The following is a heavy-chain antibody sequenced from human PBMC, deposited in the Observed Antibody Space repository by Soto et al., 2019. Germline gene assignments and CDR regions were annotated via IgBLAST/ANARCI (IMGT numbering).Heavy chain of an antibody. CDR1: GFTFSSYG. J-gene: IGHJ5*02. CDR3: ATGGHYPNWFDP. Sequence: LRLSCAASGFTFSSYGMHWVRQAPGKGLEWVAVISYDGSNKYYADSVKGRFTISRDNSKNTLYLQMNSLRAEDTAVYYCATGGHYPNWFDPWGQGTLVTVSS. V-gene: IGHV3-30*03. CDR2: ISYDGSNK. D-gene: IGHD3-10*01.